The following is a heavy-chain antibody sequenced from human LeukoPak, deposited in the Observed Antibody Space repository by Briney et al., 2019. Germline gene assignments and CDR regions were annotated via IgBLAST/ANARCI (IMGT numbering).Heavy chain of an antibody. Sequence: SETLSLTCTVSGDSISSYYWSWIRQPPGKGLEWIGYIYYSGSTNYNPSLKSRVTISVDTSKNQFSLKLSSVTAADTAVYYCARDRQYSSSSTHWFDPWGQGTLVTVSS. CDR1: GDSISSYY. J-gene: IGHJ5*02. CDR3: ARDRQYSSSSTHWFDP. V-gene: IGHV4-59*12. D-gene: IGHD6-6*01. CDR2: IYYSGST.